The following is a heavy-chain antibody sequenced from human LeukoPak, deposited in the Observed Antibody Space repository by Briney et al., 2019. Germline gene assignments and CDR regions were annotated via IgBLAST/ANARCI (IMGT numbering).Heavy chain of an antibody. CDR1: GYTFTGYY. J-gene: IGHJ4*02. CDR3: AREVGYSSSAHFDY. CDR2: INPNSGGT. V-gene: IGHV1-2*02. Sequence: GAPVKVSCKASGYTFTGYYMHWVRQAPGQGLEWMGWINPNSGGTNYAQKFQGRVTMTRDTSISTAYMELSRLRSDDTAVYYCAREVGYSSSAHFDYWGQGTLVTVSS. D-gene: IGHD6-6*01.